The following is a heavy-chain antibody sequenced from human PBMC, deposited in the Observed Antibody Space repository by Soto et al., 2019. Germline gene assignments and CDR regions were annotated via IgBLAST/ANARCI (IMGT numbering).Heavy chain of an antibody. CDR3: GREQISPPTRGAATRRDAMDV. Sequence: QVQLVESGGGVVQPGGSLRLSCAASGFTFNNYGMHWVRQAPGKGLEWVAVIWNDGSSYYYANSVKGRFTISRDKYKNILYLQESRRRAEDKAVYYRGREQISPPTRGAATRRDAMDVWGQGTPVTVSS. D-gene: IGHD6-13*01. CDR2: IWNDGSSY. V-gene: IGHV3-33*01. CDR1: GFTFNNYG. J-gene: IGHJ6*02.